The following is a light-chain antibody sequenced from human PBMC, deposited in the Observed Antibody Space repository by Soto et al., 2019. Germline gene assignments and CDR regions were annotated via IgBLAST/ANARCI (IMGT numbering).Light chain of an antibody. Sequence: QSVLTQPPSASGTPGQRVTISCSGSSSNIGSKYVYWYQQLPGTAPKLLIYRNNQRPSGVPDRFSGSKSGTSASLAISGLRSEDEADYYCAAWDDSLSGWMFGGGTKLTVL. J-gene: IGLJ3*02. CDR3: AAWDDSLSGWM. CDR1: SSNIGSKY. V-gene: IGLV1-47*01. CDR2: RNN.